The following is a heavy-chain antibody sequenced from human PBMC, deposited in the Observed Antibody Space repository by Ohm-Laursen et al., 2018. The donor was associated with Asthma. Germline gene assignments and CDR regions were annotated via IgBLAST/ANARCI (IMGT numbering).Heavy chain of an antibody. Sequence: ASVKVSCKPSGGTFSSYAISWVRQAPGQGLEWMGGIIPIFGTANYAQKFQGRVTITADESTSTAYMELSSLRSEDTAVYYCARETPSGYVYYFDYWGQGTLVTVSS. CDR2: IIPIFGTA. V-gene: IGHV1-69*13. CDR3: ARETPSGYVYYFDY. D-gene: IGHD3-16*01. J-gene: IGHJ4*02. CDR1: GGTFSSYA.